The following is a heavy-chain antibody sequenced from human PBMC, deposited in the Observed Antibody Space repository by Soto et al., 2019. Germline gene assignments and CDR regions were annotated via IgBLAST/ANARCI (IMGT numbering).Heavy chain of an antibody. J-gene: IGHJ4*02. D-gene: IGHD6-13*01. Sequence: EVQLLESGGGLVQPGGSLRLSCAASGFTFSSYAMNCVRQAPGKGLEWVSVISGSGGSTYYADSVKGRFTISRDNSKNTLYLQMNSLRAEDTAVYYCARRGPGTYFDYWGQGTLVTVSS. CDR3: ARRGPGTYFDY. CDR2: ISGSGGST. V-gene: IGHV3-23*01. CDR1: GFTFSSYA.